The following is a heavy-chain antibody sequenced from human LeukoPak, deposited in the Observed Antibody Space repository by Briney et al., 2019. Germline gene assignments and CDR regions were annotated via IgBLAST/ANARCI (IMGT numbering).Heavy chain of an antibody. V-gene: IGHV3-30*02. CDR3: ARGESITVIVDSFDI. CDR1: GFTFSSYG. Sequence: GGSLRLSCAASGFTFSSYGMHWVRQAPGKGLEWVAFIRYDGSNRYYADSVKGRFTISGDNSKNTLYLQMNSLRPEDTAVYYCARGESITVIVDSFDIWGQGTMVTVSS. CDR2: IRYDGSNR. J-gene: IGHJ3*02. D-gene: IGHD3-22*01.